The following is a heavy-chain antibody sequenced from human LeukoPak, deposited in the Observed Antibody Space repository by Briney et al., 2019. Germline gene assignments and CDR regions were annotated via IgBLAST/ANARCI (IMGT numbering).Heavy chain of an antibody. CDR3: ARALTAIKDLDY. J-gene: IGHJ4*02. CDR1: GGSFSGYY. D-gene: IGHD2-21*02. Sequence: SETLSLTCAVYGGSFSGYYWSWIRQPPGKGLEWIGEINHSGSTNYNPSLKSRVTISVDTSKSQFSLKLSSVTAADTAVYYCARALTAIKDLDYWGQGTLVTVSS. V-gene: IGHV4-34*01. CDR2: INHSGST.